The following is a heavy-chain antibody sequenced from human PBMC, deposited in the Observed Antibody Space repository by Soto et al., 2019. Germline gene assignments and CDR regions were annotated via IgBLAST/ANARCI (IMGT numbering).Heavy chain of an antibody. CDR2: IWYDGSNK. V-gene: IGHV3-33*01. J-gene: IGHJ6*02. CDR3: AREPAAAGSEVVFYYYYGMDV. Sequence: GGSLRLSCAASGFTFSSYGMHWVRQAPGKGLEWVAVIWYDGSNKYYADSVKGRFTISRDNSKNTLYLQMNSLRAEDTAVYYCAREPAAAGSEVVFYYYYGMDVWGQGTTVTVSS. D-gene: IGHD6-13*01. CDR1: GFTFSSYG.